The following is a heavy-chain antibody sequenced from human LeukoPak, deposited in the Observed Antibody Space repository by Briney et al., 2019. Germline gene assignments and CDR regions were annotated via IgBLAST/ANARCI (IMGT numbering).Heavy chain of an antibody. Sequence: ASVKVSCKASGGTFSSYAISWVRQAPGQGLEWMGRIIPIFGTANYAQKFQGRVTITTDESTSTAYMELSSLRSEDTAVHYCARDSSGWSDAFDIWGQGTMVTVSS. J-gene: IGHJ3*02. CDR3: ARDSSGWSDAFDI. D-gene: IGHD6-19*01. CDR2: IIPIFGTA. CDR1: GGTFSSYA. V-gene: IGHV1-69*05.